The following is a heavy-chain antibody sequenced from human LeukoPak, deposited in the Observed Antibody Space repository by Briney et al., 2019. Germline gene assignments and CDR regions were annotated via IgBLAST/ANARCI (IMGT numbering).Heavy chain of an antibody. V-gene: IGHV3-72*01. Sequence: GGSLRLSCAASGFTFSDHYMDWVRQAPGKGLEWVGRTRKKADSYTTEYAASVKGRFIISRDDSKNSVYLQMNSLKTEDTAVYHCARVRSSWYLDNWGQGTLVTVSS. CDR3: ARVRSSWYLDN. D-gene: IGHD6-13*01. CDR2: TRKKADSYTT. J-gene: IGHJ4*02. CDR1: GFTFSDHY.